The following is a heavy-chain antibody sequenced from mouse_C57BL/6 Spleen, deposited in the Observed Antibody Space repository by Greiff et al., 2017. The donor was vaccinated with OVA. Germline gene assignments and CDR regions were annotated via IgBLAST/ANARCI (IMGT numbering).Heavy chain of an antibody. J-gene: IGHJ4*01. CDR2: IYPRSGNT. V-gene: IGHV1-81*01. Sequence: QVQLQQSGAELARPGASVKLSCKASGYTFTSYGISWVKQRTGQGLEWIGEIYPRSGNTYYNEKFKGKATLTADKSSSTAYMELRSLTSEDSAVYFGARSPIYYDYGGYAMDYWGQGTSVTVSA. D-gene: IGHD2-4*01. CDR1: GYTFTSYG. CDR3: ARSPIYYDYGGYAMDY.